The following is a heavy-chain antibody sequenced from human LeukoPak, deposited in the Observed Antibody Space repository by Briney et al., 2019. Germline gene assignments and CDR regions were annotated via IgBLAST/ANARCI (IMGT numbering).Heavy chain of an antibody. V-gene: IGHV3-30*02. J-gene: IGHJ4*02. CDR2: IRYDGSNK. CDR3: ALFEAGIQQLEGTDFDY. D-gene: IGHD6-13*01. Sequence: PGGSLRLSCAASGFTFSSYGMHWVRQAPGKGLEWVAFIRYDGSNKYYADSVKGRFTISRDNSKNTLYLQMNSLRAEDTAVYSCALFEAGIQQLEGTDFDYWGQGTLVTVSS. CDR1: GFTFSSYG.